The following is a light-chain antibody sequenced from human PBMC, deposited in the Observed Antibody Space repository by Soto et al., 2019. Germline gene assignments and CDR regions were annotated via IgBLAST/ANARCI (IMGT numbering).Light chain of an antibody. J-gene: IGLJ1*01. CDR1: ISDIAAYNY. CDR2: HVN. Sequence: QSVLTQPASVSGSPGQSITISCTGTISDIAAYNYVSWYQQHPGKAPKLLIYHVNAWPSGISNRFSGSKSGDTASLTISGFQLETEAEYSYFSYSNTSSLYVFGSGTKVTVL. CDR3: FSYSNTSSLYV. V-gene: IGLV2-14*03.